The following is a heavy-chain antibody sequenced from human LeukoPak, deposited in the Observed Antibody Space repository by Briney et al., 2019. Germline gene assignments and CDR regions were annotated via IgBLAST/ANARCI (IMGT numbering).Heavy chain of an antibody. J-gene: IGHJ5*02. CDR3: ARALARDVYNINWFDP. V-gene: IGHV1-18*01. CDR2: ISAYNGYT. Sequence: ASVKVSCKASGYTFTSYALIWVRQAPGQGLEWMGWISAYNGYTNYAQNLQGRVTMTTDTSTSTAYMELTSLRSDDTAVYYCARALARDVYNINWFDPWGQGTLVTVSS. D-gene: IGHD5-24*01. CDR1: GYTFTSYA.